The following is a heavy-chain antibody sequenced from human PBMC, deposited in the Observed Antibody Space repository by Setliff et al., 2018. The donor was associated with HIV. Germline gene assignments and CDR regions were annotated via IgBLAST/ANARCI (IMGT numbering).Heavy chain of an antibody. Sequence: PSETLSLTCTVSGGSISSYYWSWIRQPAGKGLDWIGRIYTSGSSNYNPSLKSLVTMSVDTSKNQFSLKLSSVTAADTAVYYCARELGLGAFDYWGQGTLVTVSS. V-gene: IGHV4-4*07. CDR3: ARELGLGAFDY. J-gene: IGHJ4*02. CDR1: GGSISSYY. D-gene: IGHD5-12*01. CDR2: IYTSGSS.